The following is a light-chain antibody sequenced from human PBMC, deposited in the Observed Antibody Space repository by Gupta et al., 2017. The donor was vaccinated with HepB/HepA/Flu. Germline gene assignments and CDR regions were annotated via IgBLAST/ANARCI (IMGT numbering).Light chain of an antibody. CDR3: QQRSGFT. Sequence: TQSPATLTLSPGERATLSCRTSQSVGSYLAWYKQKPGQAPRLLIYDASTRATGVPARFSGSGSGTDFTLTISNLEPEDVGVYYCQQRSGFTFGPGTKVEIK. J-gene: IGKJ3*01. V-gene: IGKV3-11*01. CDR2: DAS. CDR1: QSVGSY.